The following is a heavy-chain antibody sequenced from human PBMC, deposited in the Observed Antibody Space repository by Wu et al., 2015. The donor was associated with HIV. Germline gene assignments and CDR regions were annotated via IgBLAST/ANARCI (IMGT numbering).Heavy chain of an antibody. J-gene: IGHJ4*02. CDR2: INPLFGTT. D-gene: IGHD1-20*01. CDR3: ARDGSPNWNPEGLHFDY. CDR1: GGTFGTHA. Sequence: QVQLEQSGTEVKKPGSSVKLSCRAPGGTFGTHAINWVRQAPGQRLEWMGGINPLFGTTRYAQKFQGRVTITTDEAKTIAYMELSSLRSEDTAVYYCARDGSPNWNPEGLHFDYWGQGTLVIASS. V-gene: IGHV1-69*05.